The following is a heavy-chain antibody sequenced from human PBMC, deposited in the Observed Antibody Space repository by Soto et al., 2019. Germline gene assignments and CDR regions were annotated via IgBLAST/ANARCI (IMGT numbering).Heavy chain of an antibody. CDR1: GYTFTSYG. D-gene: IGHD2-15*01. CDR3: ARDKNFRVVAATLMENWFDP. CDR2: ISAYNGNT. V-gene: IGHV1-18*01. J-gene: IGHJ5*02. Sequence: ASVKVSCKASGYTFTSYGISWVRQAPGQGLEWMGWISAYNGNTNYAQKLQGRVTMTTDTSTSTAYMELRSLRSDDTAVYYCARDKNFRVVAATLMENWFDPWGQGTLVTVSS.